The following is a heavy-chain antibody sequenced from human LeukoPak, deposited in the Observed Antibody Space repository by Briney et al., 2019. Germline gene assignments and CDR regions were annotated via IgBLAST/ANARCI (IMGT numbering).Heavy chain of an antibody. V-gene: IGHV3-48*03. D-gene: IGHD4-17*01. J-gene: IGHJ6*03. CDR1: GLTFSSYE. CDR2: ISSIGSTI. Sequence: GGSLRLFCAASGLTFSSYEMNGVRQAPGKGLEWGSYISSIGSTIYYADSVKGRFTISRDNAKNSLYLQMNSLRAEDTAVYYCARDGRDDYGDYYYYYYMDVWGKGTTVTISS. CDR3: ARDGRDDYGDYYYYYYMDV.